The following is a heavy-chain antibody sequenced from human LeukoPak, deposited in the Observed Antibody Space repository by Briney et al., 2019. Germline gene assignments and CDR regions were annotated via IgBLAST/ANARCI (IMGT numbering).Heavy chain of an antibody. CDR1: GGSISSYY. J-gene: IGHJ4*02. V-gene: IGHV4-59*01. Sequence: SETLSLTCTVSGGSISSYYWSWIRQPPGKGLEWIGYIYYSGSTNYNPSLKSRVTISVDTSKNQFSLKLSSVTAADTAVYYCARVRVGSWYEDDYWGQGTLVTVSS. D-gene: IGHD6-13*01. CDR2: IYYSGST. CDR3: ARVRVGSWYEDDY.